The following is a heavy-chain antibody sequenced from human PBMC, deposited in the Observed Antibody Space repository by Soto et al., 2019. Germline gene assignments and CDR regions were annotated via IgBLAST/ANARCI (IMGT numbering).Heavy chain of an antibody. CDR3: ARDQYDFRSGSYYYAMEV. CDR1: GGSISSYH. CDR2: IYYTGST. V-gene: IGHV4-59*01. Sequence: SETLSLTCSVSGGSISSYHWSWIRQPPGKGLEWIGYIYYTGSTNYNPSLKGRVTMSVDTSRDQVSLRLRSVTRADTAVYYCARDQYDFRSGSYYYAMEVWGQGTKVTVSS. D-gene: IGHD3-3*01. J-gene: IGHJ6*02.